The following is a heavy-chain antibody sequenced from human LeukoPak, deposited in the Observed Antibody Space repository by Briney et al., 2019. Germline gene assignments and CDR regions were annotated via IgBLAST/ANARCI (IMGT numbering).Heavy chain of an antibody. CDR1: EFTVSSNY. V-gene: IGHV3-66*01. J-gene: IGHJ4*02. D-gene: IGHD5-24*01. Sequence: GGSLRLSCAASEFTVSSNYMSWVRQAPGKGLEWVSVIYSGGSTYYADSVKGRFTISRDNSQNTLYLQMNSLRAEDTAVYYCAKDSEMGTIRGYFDCWGQGTLVTVSS. CDR2: IYSGGST. CDR3: AKDSEMGTIRGYFDC.